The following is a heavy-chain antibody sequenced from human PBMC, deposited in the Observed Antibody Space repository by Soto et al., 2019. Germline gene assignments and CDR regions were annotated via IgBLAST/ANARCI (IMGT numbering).Heavy chain of an antibody. CDR3: ARDYSRGDFDY. D-gene: IGHD2-15*01. J-gene: IGHJ4*02. CDR1: GFTFSSYA. V-gene: IGHV3-23*01. CDR2: ISGGVSRT. Sequence: PWGSLRLSCAASGFTFSSYAMSWVRQAPGKGLEWVADISGGVSRTHYADSVKGRFTISRDNAKNSLFLQTNSLRGEDTAVYYCARDYSRGDFDYWGQGTLVTVSS.